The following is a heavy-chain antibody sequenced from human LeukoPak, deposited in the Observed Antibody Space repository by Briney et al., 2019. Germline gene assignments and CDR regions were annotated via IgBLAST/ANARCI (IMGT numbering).Heavy chain of an antibody. D-gene: IGHD3-10*01. J-gene: IGHJ3*02. V-gene: IGHV3-30*18. CDR3: AKVRGPTPRNALDI. CDR2: ISYDGVIT. CDR1: GFTFDYYA. Sequence: PGGSLRLSCAASGFTFDYYAMHWVRQAPGKGLEWVAVISYDGVITYHSDSVKGRFTISRDNSKNTLYLQMNSLRVEDTAVCHCAKVRGPTPRNALDIWGQGTMVIVSS.